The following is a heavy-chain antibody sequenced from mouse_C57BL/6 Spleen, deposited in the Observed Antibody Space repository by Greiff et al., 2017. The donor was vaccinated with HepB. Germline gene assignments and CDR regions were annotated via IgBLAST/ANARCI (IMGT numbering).Heavy chain of an antibody. D-gene: IGHD1-1*01. J-gene: IGHJ4*01. V-gene: IGHV1-39*01. Sequence: VQLQQSGPELVKPGASVKISCKASGYSFTDYNMNWVKQSNGKSLEWIRVINPNYGTTSYNQKFKGKATLTVDQSSSTAYMQLNSLTSEDSAVYYCAKYYYGSSYDAMDYWGQGTSVTVSS. CDR2: INPNYGTT. CDR1: GYSFTDYN. CDR3: AKYYYGSSYDAMDY.